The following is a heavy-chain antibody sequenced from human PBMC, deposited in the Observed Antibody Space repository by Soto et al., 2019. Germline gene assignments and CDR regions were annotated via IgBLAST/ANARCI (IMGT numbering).Heavy chain of an antibody. CDR1: GFSFSSYA. J-gene: IGHJ4*02. D-gene: IGHD3-10*01. CDR3: AKTRGNNFGSGSHFDY. CDR2: ISGTGDST. Sequence: EVQLLESGGGLVQPGGSLRLSCVGSGFSFSSYALSWFRQDPGKGLEWGSAISGTGDSTYYADSVKGRFTIYRDNSKNTLYLHMNRLRAEDTAVYYCAKTRGNNFGSGSHFDYWGQGTLVPASS. V-gene: IGHV3-23*01.